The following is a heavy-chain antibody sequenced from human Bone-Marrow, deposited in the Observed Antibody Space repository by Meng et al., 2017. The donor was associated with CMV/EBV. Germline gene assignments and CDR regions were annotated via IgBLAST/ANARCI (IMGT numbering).Heavy chain of an antibody. J-gene: IGHJ6*02. Sequence: SVKVSCKASGYTFTSYDINWVRQAPGQGLEWMGGIIPIFGTANYAQKFQGRVTITTDESTSTAYMELSSLRSEDTAVYYCAIVGRGYQLEILYYYYGMDVWGQGTTVTVSS. D-gene: IGHD2-2*01. CDR3: AIVGRGYQLEILYYYYGMDV. CDR1: GYTFTSYD. V-gene: IGHV1-69*05. CDR2: IIPIFGTA.